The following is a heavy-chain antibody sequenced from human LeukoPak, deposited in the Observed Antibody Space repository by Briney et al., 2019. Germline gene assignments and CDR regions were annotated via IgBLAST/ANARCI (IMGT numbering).Heavy chain of an antibody. J-gene: IGHJ4*02. CDR3: ARWYRGGWYHFEY. D-gene: IGHD6-19*01. V-gene: IGHV4-34*01. CDR1: GGSFSGYY. Sequence: SETLSLTCAVYGGSFSGYYWSWIRQPPGKGLEWIGDINHSGSTSYNPSLKSRVTISVDTSKNQFSLKLSSVTAADTAVYYCARWYRGGWYHFEYWGQGTLVSVSS. CDR2: INHSGST.